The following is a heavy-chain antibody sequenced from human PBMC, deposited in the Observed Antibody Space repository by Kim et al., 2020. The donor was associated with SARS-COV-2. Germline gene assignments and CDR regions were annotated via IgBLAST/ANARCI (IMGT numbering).Heavy chain of an antibody. D-gene: IGHD7-27*01. V-gene: IGHV1-2*02. Sequence: ASVKVSCKTSGYTFSDYHIHWVRQAPGQGLEYMGWCYPKNGGAHYAQKFQGRVTMSRDTSISTAYMELTSLRFDDTAVYYCSRSGYVWGYDSWGQGTLVTVSS. CDR2: CYPKNGGA. J-gene: IGHJ4*02. CDR1: GYTFSDYH. CDR3: SRSGYVWGYDS.